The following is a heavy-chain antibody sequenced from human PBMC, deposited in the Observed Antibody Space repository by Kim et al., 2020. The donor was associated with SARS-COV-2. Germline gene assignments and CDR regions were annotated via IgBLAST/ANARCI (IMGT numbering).Heavy chain of an antibody. CDR3: ARAISVTGTTHLDY. CDR2: INPSGGSR. CDR1: GYTFSNHY. Sequence: ASVKVSCKASGYTFSNHYMHWVRQAPGQGLEWMGIINPSGGSRTFAQKFQGRLTMTRDTSTSTIYMDLRSLRSEDTAVYYCARAISVTGTTHLDYWGQGTLVTVSS. V-gene: IGHV1-46*01. J-gene: IGHJ4*02. D-gene: IGHD1-7*01.